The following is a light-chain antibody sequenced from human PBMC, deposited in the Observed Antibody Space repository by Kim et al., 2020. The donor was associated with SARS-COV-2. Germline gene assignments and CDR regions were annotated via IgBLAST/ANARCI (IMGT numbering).Light chain of an antibody. J-gene: IGKJ1*01. CDR1: QDIANY. CDR3: QKYDSAPWT. V-gene: IGKV1-27*01. CDR2: AAS. Sequence: ASVGDGVTITCRASQDIANYLAWDQQKPGKVPKLLVDAASALKTGVPCRFGGNRSGTDFTLTVGNLQPEDVATYYGQKYDSAPWTFGQRAKVDIK.